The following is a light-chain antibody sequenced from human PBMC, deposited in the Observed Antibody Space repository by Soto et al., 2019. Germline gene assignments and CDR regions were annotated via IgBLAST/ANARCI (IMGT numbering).Light chain of an antibody. V-gene: IGKV3-20*01. CDR1: QSVSSSR. CDR3: HQFTHSPWT. J-gene: IGKJ1*01. CDR2: GAS. Sequence: PGERATLSCRASQSVSSSRSTWYQHKPGQAPRLLIHGASSRATGIPDRFSGSGSGTDFTLTISRLEPEDFAVYYCHQFTHSPWTFGQGTKVEIK.